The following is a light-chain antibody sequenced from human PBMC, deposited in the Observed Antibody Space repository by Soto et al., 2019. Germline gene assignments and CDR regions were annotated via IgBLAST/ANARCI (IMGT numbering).Light chain of an antibody. Sequence: EIVVTQSPAPPSVSPGERGTLSCRASQSVSNNLTWYQQKPGQAPRLLIYGASTRATGIPARFSGSGSGTEFTLTINSLQSEDFAVYYCQQYNNWPRTFGQGTKVDIK. V-gene: IGKV3-15*01. CDR1: QSVSNN. CDR2: GAS. J-gene: IGKJ1*01. CDR3: QQYNNWPRT.